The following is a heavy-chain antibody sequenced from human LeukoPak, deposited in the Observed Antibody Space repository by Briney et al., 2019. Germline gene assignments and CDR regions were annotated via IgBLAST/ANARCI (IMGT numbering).Heavy chain of an antibody. J-gene: IGHJ4*02. CDR1: GFTFSSYS. CDR3: AKAHPGFDY. Sequence: GGSLILSCAASGFTFSSYSMNWVRQAPGKGLEWISYISSSSSTIYYADSVKGRFTISRDNAKNSLYLQMNSLRAEDTAVYYCAKAHPGFDYWGQGTLVTVSS. CDR2: ISSSSSTI. V-gene: IGHV3-48*01.